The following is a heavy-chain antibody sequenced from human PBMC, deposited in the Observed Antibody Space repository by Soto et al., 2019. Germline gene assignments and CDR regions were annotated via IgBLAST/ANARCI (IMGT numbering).Heavy chain of an antibody. Sequence: SVKVSCKASGGTFSSYAISWVRQAPGQGLEWMGGIIPIFGTANYAQKFQGRVTITADESTSTAYMELSSLRSEDTAVYYCARELDILTGYYYYYGMDVWGQGTTVTVSS. D-gene: IGHD3-9*01. CDR2: IIPIFGTA. V-gene: IGHV1-69*13. CDR3: ARELDILTGYYYYYGMDV. J-gene: IGHJ6*02. CDR1: GGTFSSYA.